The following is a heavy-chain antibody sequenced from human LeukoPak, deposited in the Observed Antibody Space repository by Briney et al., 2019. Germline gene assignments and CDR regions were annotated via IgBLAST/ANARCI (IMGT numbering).Heavy chain of an antibody. CDR2: INHSGST. Sequence: SETLSLTCAVYGGSFSGYYWCWIRQPPGKGLEWIGEINHSGSTNYHPSLKSRVTISVDTSKNQFSLKLSSVTAADTAVYYCARVVTTVTPVGYYYYYMDVWGKGTRVTVSS. CDR1: GGSFSGYY. V-gene: IGHV4-34*01. J-gene: IGHJ6*03. D-gene: IGHD4-11*01. CDR3: ARVVTTVTPVGYYYYYMDV.